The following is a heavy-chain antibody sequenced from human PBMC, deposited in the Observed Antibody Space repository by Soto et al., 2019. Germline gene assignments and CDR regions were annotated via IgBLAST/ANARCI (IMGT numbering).Heavy chain of an antibody. CDR1: GGSISSYY. CDR2: IYYSGST. CDR3: ARGGYCSSTSCYRLYWFDP. J-gene: IGHJ5*02. D-gene: IGHD2-2*01. V-gene: IGHV4-59*06. Sequence: SETLSLTCTVSGGSISSYYWSWIRQPPGKGLEWIGYIYYSGSTYYNPSLKSRVTISVDTSKNQFSLKLSSVTAADTAVYYCARGGYCSSTSCYRLYWFDPWGQGTLVTVSS.